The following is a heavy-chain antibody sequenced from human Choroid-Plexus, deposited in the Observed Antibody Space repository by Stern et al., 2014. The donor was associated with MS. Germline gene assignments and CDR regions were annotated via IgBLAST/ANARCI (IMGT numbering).Heavy chain of an antibody. CDR2: ISYDGSK. V-gene: IGHV3-30*18. CDR3: AKDRQYLTFFFDF. Sequence: QLVQSGGGVVQPGRPLRLSCAASGFSFSRFGMHWVRQAPGKGLEWVALISYDGSKDYADSVKGRFAISRDNSKNTLYLQMNSLRAEDTAVYYCAKDRQYLTFFFDFWGQGSLVTVSS. J-gene: IGHJ4*02. D-gene: IGHD2/OR15-2a*01. CDR1: GFSFSRFG.